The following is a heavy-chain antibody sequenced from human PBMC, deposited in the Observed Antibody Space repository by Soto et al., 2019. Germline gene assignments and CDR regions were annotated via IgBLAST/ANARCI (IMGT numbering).Heavy chain of an antibody. J-gene: IGHJ6*02. CDR3: ARRRVPSDYYYYGMDV. CDR2: IYYSGST. V-gene: IGHV4-39*01. D-gene: IGHD6-19*01. CDR1: GGSISSGSYY. Sequence: SETLSLTCTVSGGSISSGSYYWGWIRQPPGKGLEWIGSIYYSGSTYYNPSLKSRVTISVDTSKNQFSLKLSSVTAADTAVYYCARRRVPSDYYYYGMDVWGQGTTVTVSS.